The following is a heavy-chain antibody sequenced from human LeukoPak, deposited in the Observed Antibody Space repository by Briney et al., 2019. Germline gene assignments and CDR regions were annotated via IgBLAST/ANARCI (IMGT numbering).Heavy chain of an antibody. D-gene: IGHD5/OR15-5a*01. Sequence: PSETLSLTCTVSGGSMSSYYWSWIRQPPGKGLEWIGYIYYSGTTKYDPSLKSRVTISLDTSKNQFSLKVNSLTAADTAVYYCAREHTESVYDYGNWFNPWGQGTLVTVSS. V-gene: IGHV4-59*01. CDR3: AREHTESVYDYGNWFNP. J-gene: IGHJ5*02. CDR2: IYYSGTT. CDR1: GGSMSSYY.